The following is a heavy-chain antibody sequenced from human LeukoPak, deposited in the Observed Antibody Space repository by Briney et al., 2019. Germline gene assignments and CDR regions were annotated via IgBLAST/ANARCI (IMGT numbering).Heavy chain of an antibody. J-gene: IGHJ3*02. CDR2: ISAYNGDT. D-gene: IGHD6-13*01. CDR1: GYIFTSYS. V-gene: IGHV1-18*01. Sequence: ASVKVSCKASGYIFTSYSISWVRQAPGQGLEWMGWISAYNGDTNYVQKFQGRVTMTTDTSTSTAYMELKSLRSDDTAVYYCAREEGAPTAAANIWGLGTKVTASS. CDR3: AREEGAPTAAANI.